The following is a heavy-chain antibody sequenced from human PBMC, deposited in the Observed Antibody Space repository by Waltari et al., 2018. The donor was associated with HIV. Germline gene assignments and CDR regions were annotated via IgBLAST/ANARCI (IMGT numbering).Heavy chain of an antibody. CDR1: GGSISSSSYY. CDR3: ARPYSSSWYYFDY. V-gene: IGHV4-39*01. CDR2: IYYSGSN. J-gene: IGHJ4*02. Sequence: QLQLQESGPGLVKPSETLSLICTVSGGSISSSSYYWGWIRQPPGKGLEWIGRIYYSGSNYYNPSLKSRVTISVDTSKNQFSLKLSSVTAADTAVYYCARPYSSSWYYFDYWGQGTLVTVSS. D-gene: IGHD6-13*01.